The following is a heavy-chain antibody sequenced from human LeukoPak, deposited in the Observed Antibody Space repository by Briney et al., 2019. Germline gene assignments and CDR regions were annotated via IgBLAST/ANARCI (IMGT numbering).Heavy chain of an antibody. CDR2: ISAYNGNT. Sequence: ASVTVSFKASGYTFTSYGISWVRQAPGQGLEWMGWISAYNGNTNYAQKLQGRVTMTTDTSTSTAYMELRSLRSDDTAVYYCAVMPSAADYYYYGMDVWGQGTTVTVSS. D-gene: IGHD2-2*01. V-gene: IGHV1-18*01. CDR1: GYTFTSYG. J-gene: IGHJ6*02. CDR3: AVMPSAADYYYYGMDV.